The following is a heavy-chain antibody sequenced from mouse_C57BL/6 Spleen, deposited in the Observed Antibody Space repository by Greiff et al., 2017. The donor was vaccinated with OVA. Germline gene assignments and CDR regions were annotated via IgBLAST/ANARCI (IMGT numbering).Heavy chain of an antibody. CDR2: IDPSDSYT. CDR1: GYTFTSYW. CDR3: ARFLGEGFAY. D-gene: IGHD4-1*01. Sequence: VKLQQPGAELVMPGASVKLSCKASGYTFTSYWMHWVKQRPGQGLEWIGEIDPSDSYTNYNQKFKGKSTLTVDKSSSTAYMQLSSLTSEDSAVYYCARFLGEGFAYWGQGTLVTVSA. J-gene: IGHJ3*01. V-gene: IGHV1-69*01.